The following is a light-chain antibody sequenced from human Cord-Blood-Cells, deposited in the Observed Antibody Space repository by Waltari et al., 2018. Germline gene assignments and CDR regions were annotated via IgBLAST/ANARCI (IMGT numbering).Light chain of an antibody. J-gene: IGLJ2*01. CDR3: SSYTSSSTLVV. V-gene: IGLV2-14*01. CDR1: SSDVGGYNY. Sequence: QSALTQPASVSVSPGQSINISCTGTSSDVGGYNYVSWYPQHPVKDPKLMIYDVSNRPSGVSNRFSGTKSGNAASLPISGLQAEDEADYYCSSYTSSSTLVVFGGGTKLTVL. CDR2: DVS.